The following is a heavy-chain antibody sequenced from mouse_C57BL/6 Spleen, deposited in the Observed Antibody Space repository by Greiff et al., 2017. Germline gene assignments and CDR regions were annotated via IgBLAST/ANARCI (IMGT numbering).Heavy chain of an antibody. J-gene: IGHJ2*01. V-gene: IGHV1-81*01. Sequence: QVQLKESGPELARPGASVKLSCKASGYTFTSYGISWGKQRAGQGLEWIGEIYPRSGNTYYNEKFKGKATLTADKSSSTAYMELRSLTSEDSAVYFGARSGEHYFDYWGQGTTLTVSS. D-gene: IGHD3-2*02. CDR3: ARSGEHYFDY. CDR1: GYTFTSYG. CDR2: IYPRSGNT.